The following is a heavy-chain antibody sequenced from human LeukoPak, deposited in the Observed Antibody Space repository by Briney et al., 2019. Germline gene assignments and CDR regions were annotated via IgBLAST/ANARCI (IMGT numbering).Heavy chain of an antibody. CDR3: ATMMDPAAAFDY. J-gene: IGHJ4*02. CDR1: GYTFTSYY. V-gene: IGHV1-46*01. D-gene: IGHD6-13*01. CDR2: INPSGGST. Sequence: ASVKVSCKASGYTFTSYYMHWVRQAPGQGLEWMGIINPSGGSTSYAQKFQGRVTMTRDTSTSTVYMELSSQRSEDTAVYYCATMMDPAAAFDYWGQGTLVTVSS.